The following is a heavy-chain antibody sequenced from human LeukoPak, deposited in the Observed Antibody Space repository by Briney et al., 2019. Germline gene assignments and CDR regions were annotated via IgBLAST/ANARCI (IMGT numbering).Heavy chain of an antibody. CDR3: ARAVVSAYNWFDP. Sequence: PSQTLSLTCTVSGGSMSSGGYYWSWIRQHPGKGLEWIGYIYYSGSTYYNPSLKSRVTISVDTSKNQFSLKLSSVTAADTAVYYCARAVVSAYNWFDPWGQGTLVTVSS. V-gene: IGHV4-31*03. J-gene: IGHJ5*02. CDR1: GGSMSSGGYY. CDR2: IYYSGST.